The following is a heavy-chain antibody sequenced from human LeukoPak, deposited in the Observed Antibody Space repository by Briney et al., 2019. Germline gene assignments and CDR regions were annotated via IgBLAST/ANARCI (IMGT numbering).Heavy chain of an antibody. CDR3: ARLRFLEWRLDY. CDR1: GGSISSYY. CDR2: IYYSGST. D-gene: IGHD3-3*01. J-gene: IGHJ4*02. Sequence: PSETLSLTCTVSGGSISSYYWSWIRQPPGKGLEWIGYIYYSGSTNYNPSLKSRVTISVDTSKNQFSLKLSSVTAADTAVYYSARLRFLEWRLDYWGQGTLVTVSS. V-gene: IGHV4-59*01.